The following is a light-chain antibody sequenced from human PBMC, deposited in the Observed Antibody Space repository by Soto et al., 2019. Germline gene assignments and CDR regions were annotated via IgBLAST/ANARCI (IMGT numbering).Light chain of an antibody. Sequence: QSALAQPPSASGSPGQSVTISCTGTSSDVGDNYVSWYQQHPGKAPKLMIYDVSKRPSGVPDRFSGSKSGNTASLTISGLQAEDEADYYCCSYAGSYVFGTGTKVTVL. CDR2: DVS. CDR3: CSYAGSYV. J-gene: IGLJ1*01. V-gene: IGLV2-11*01. CDR1: SSDVGDNY.